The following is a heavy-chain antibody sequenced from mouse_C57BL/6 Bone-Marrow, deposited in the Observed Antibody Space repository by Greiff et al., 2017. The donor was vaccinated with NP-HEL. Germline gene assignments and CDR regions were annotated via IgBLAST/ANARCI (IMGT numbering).Heavy chain of an antibody. D-gene: IGHD1-1*01. CDR3: ARSSPITTVVFDY. CDR2: IHPNSGST. V-gene: IGHV1-64*01. J-gene: IGHJ2*01. Sequence: QVQLQQPGAELVKPGASVKLSCKASGYTFTSYWMHWVKQRPGQGLEWIGMIHPNSGSTNYNEKFKSKATLTVDKSSSTAYMQLSSLTSEDSAVYYCARSSPITTVVFDYWGQGTTLTVSS. CDR1: GYTFTSYW.